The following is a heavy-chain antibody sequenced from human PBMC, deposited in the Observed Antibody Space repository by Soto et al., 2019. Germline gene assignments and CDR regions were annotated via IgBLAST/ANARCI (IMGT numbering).Heavy chain of an antibody. J-gene: IGHJ4*02. CDR1: GFTFSDYY. CDR2: ISSSSTTK. CDR3: AKGSYYYDSSGHFDY. V-gene: IGHV3-11*04. Sequence: GGSLRLSCAASGFTFSDYYMSWIRQAPGKGLEWVSYISSSSTTKYYTDSVKGRFTISRDNAKNSLYLQMNSLRAEDTAVYYCAKGSYYYDSSGHFDYWGQGTLVTVSS. D-gene: IGHD3-22*01.